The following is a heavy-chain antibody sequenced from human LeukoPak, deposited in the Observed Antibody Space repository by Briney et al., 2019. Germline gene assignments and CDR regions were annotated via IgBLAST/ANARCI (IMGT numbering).Heavy chain of an antibody. CDR1: GGSISSGDYY. V-gene: IGHV4-31*03. CDR3: ARDRYDSYPMDV. Sequence: PSETLSLTCTVSGGSISSGDYYWSWIRQHPGRGLGWGGYIYDGGRTYYNPSLKSRVTISVDTSKNQFSLKLNSVTAADTAVYYCARDRYDSYPMDVWGQGTTVTVSS. CDR2: IYDGGRT. J-gene: IGHJ6*02. D-gene: IGHD3-3*01.